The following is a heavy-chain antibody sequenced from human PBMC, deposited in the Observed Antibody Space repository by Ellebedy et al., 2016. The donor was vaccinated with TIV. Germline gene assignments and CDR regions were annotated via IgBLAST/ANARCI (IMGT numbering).Heavy chain of an antibody. CDR1: GGSFSSYY. J-gene: IGHJ5*02. D-gene: IGHD3-10*01. CDR3: ATHSGRAFDP. Sequence: GSLRLSXPVSGGSFSSYYSRWIRQPPGKGLEWIGYIYYSGSTNYNPSLKSRVTISVDTSKNQFSLRLSSLTAADTAAYFCATHSGRAFDPWGQGTLVTVSS. V-gene: IGHV4-59*12. CDR2: IYYSGST.